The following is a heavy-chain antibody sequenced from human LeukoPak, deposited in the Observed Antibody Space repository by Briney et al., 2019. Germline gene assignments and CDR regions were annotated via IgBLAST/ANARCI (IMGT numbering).Heavy chain of an antibody. CDR1: GFTFDDYA. CDR2: ISWDGGST. Sequence: PGGSLRLSCAACGFTFDDYAMHWVRQAPGKGLEWVSLISWDGGSTYYADSVKGRFTISRDNSKNSLYLQMNSLRAEDTALYYCAKDRSPDYDFWSGFDYWGQGTLVTVSS. D-gene: IGHD3-3*01. V-gene: IGHV3-43D*03. J-gene: IGHJ4*02. CDR3: AKDRSPDYDFWSGFDY.